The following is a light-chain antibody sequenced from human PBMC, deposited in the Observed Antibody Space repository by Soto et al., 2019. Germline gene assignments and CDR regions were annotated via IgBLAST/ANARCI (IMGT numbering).Light chain of an antibody. CDR1: SSDVGGYNY. CDR3: GSYGGSNNFV. Sequence: QSALTQPPSASGSPGQSVTISCTGTSSDVGGYNYVSWYQQHPGKAPKLMIYEVNKRPSGVPDRFSGSKSGNSASLTVSGLQAEDEADYYCGSYGGSNNFVFGGGTKPHRP. J-gene: IGLJ3*02. CDR2: EVN. V-gene: IGLV2-8*01.